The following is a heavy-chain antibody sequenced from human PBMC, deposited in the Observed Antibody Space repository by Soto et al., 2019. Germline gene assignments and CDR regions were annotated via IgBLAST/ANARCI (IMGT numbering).Heavy chain of an antibody. Sequence: GGSLRLSCAASGFTFSSYWMHWVRQAPGKGLVWVSRINSDGSSTSYADSVKGRFTISRDNAKNTLYLQMNSLRAEDTAVYYCARERSSVVVVAANYNWFDPWGQGTLVTVSS. V-gene: IGHV3-74*01. CDR1: GFTFSSYW. D-gene: IGHD2-15*01. J-gene: IGHJ5*02. CDR2: INSDGSST. CDR3: ARERSSVVVVAANYNWFDP.